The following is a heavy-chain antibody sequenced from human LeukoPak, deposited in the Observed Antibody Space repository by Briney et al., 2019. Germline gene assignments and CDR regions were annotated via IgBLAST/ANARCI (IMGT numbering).Heavy chain of an antibody. V-gene: IGHV4-39*07. Sequence: SETLSLTCTVSGGSISSSSYYWGWIRQPPGKGLKWIGSIYYSGSTYYNPSLKSRVTISVDTSKNQFSLKLSSVTAADTAVYYCARDRGDGYNSEGEFDYWGQGTLVTVSS. CDR3: ARDRGDGYNSEGEFDY. CDR1: GGSISSSSYY. J-gene: IGHJ4*02. CDR2: IYYSGST. D-gene: IGHD5-24*01.